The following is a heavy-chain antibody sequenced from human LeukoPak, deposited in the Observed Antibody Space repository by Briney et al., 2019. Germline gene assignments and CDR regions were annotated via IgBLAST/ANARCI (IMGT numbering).Heavy chain of an antibody. Sequence: GGSLRLSCAASGFSFNSYAMSWVRQAPGKGLEWVSAINNDGDSTYSADSVKGRFTVSRDNSKNTLYLQMNSLRAEDAAVYYCAQQVGYCSSGNCYFTYWGQGTLVTVSS. D-gene: IGHD2-15*01. V-gene: IGHV3-23*01. J-gene: IGHJ1*01. CDR3: AQQVGYCSSGNCYFTY. CDR2: INNDGDST. CDR1: GFSFNSYA.